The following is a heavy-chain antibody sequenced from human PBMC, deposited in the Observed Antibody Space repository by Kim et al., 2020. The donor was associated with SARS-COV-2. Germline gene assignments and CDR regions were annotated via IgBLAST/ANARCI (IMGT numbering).Heavy chain of an antibody. CDR1: GYTFTGYY. V-gene: IGHV1-2*02. CDR3: ARAPEVRGYYYGDAFDI. D-gene: IGHD3-22*01. Sequence: ASVKVSCKASGYTFTGYYMHWVRQAPGQGLEWMGWINPNSGGTNYAQKFQGRVTMTRDTSISTAYMELSRLRSDDTAVYYCARAPEVRGYYYGDAFDIWGQGTMVTVSS. CDR2: INPNSGGT. J-gene: IGHJ3*02.